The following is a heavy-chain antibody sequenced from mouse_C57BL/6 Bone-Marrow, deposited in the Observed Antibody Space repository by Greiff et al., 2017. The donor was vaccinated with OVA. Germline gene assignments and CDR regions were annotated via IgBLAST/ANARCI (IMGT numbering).Heavy chain of an antibody. J-gene: IGHJ2*01. D-gene: IGHD1-1*01. CDR3: AREEDYYGSLYYFDY. V-gene: IGHV1-42*01. CDR1: GYSFTGYY. Sequence: VQLQQSGPELVKPGASVKISCKASGYSFTGYYMNWVKQSPEKSLEWIGEINPSTGGTTYNQKFKAKATLTVSKSSSTAYMQLKSLTSEDSAVYYCAREEDYYGSLYYFDYWCQGTTLTVSS. CDR2: INPSTGGT.